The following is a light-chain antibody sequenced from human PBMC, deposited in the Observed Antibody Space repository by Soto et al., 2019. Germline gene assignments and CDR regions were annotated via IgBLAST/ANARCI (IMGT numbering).Light chain of an antibody. J-gene: IGKJ1*01. CDR1: QSVSSSY. Sequence: IVLPQSPCTLSLSTGERATHSCRASQSVSSSYLAWYQQRPGQAPRLLIYGASSRATGIPDRFSGSGSGTDFTLTISRLEPEDFAVYYCQQYGSSPLTFGQGTKVDIK. CDR3: QQYGSSPLT. V-gene: IGKV3-20*01. CDR2: GAS.